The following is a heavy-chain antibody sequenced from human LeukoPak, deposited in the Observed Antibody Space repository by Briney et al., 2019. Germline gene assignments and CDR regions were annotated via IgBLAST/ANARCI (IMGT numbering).Heavy chain of an antibody. CDR3: ARGIRSSSTFDF. D-gene: IGHD6-6*01. J-gene: IGHJ4*02. Sequence: GGSLRLSCAASGFTFGTYGMSWVRQAPGKGLECVSYISSSSDSIDYADSVKGRFTISRDNAKNSLYLQMNSLRAEDTAVYYCARGIRSSSTFDFWGQGTLVTVSS. CDR2: ISSSSDSI. CDR1: GFTFGTYG. V-gene: IGHV3-48*04.